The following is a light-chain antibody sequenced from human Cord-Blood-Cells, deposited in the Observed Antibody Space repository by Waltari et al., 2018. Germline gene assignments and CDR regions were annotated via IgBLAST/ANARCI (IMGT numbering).Light chain of an antibody. V-gene: IGLV2-14*03. CDR3: SSYTSSSTWV. Sequence: QSALTQPASVSGSPGQSITISCTGTSSDVGAYNYVSWYPQHPGKAPKLMIYDVSNRPSGVSNRFSGAKSGNTASLTISELQAEDEADYYCSSYTSSSTWVFGGGTKLTVL. CDR1: SSDVGAYNY. CDR2: DVS. J-gene: IGLJ3*02.